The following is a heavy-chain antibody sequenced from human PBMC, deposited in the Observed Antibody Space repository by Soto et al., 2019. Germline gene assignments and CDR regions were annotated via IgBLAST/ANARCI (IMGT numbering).Heavy chain of an antibody. V-gene: IGHV4-34*01. CDR1: GGSFSGYY. D-gene: IGHD2-2*02. CDR3: ARGWHCSSTSCYKAYYYYYYGMDV. CDR2: INHSGST. Sequence: SETLSLTCAVYGGSFSGYYWSWIRQPPGKGLEWIGEINHSGSTNYNPSLESRVTISVDTSKNQFSLKLSSVTAADTAVYYCARGWHCSSTSCYKAYYYYYYGMDVWGQGTTVTVSS. J-gene: IGHJ6*02.